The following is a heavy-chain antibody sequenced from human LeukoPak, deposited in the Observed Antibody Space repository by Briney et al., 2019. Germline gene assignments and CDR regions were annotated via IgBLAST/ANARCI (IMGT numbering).Heavy chain of an antibody. CDR1: GFTFSDYY. CDR3: ARVFREQYQLLFPDYYYYMDV. Sequence: GGSLRLSCAASGFTFSDYYMSWIRQAPGKGLEWVSYISSSGSTIYYADSVKGRFTISRDNAKNSLYLQMNSLRAEDTAVYYCARVFREQYQLLFPDYYYYMDVWGKGTTVTISS. J-gene: IGHJ6*03. V-gene: IGHV3-11*01. D-gene: IGHD2-2*01. CDR2: ISSSGSTI.